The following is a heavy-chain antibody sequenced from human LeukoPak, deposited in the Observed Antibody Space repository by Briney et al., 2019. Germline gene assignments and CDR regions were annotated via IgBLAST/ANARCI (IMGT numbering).Heavy chain of an antibody. V-gene: IGHV1-18*01. Sequence: ASVKVSCKASVYTFTNYGFSWVPQAPGQGLEWMGWISSYNGNTNYAQRLQGRVTMTIDTSTSTAHMELRSLRSDDTAIYYCARDFSEGAYSSSRNWFDPWGQGTLVTASS. CDR1: VYTFTNYG. D-gene: IGHD6-13*01. CDR2: ISSYNGNT. CDR3: ARDFSEGAYSSSRNWFDP. J-gene: IGHJ5*02.